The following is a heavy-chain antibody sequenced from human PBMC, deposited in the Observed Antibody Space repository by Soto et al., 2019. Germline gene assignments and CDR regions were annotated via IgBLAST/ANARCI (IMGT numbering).Heavy chain of an antibody. CDR3: ARNRLLWFEDFGH. J-gene: IGHJ4*02. Sequence: QVQLVQSEPEVKKPGASVKVSCRASGYTFMTYMMHWVRQAPGQRLEWMGWINAGNGNTKYSQKFQDRVTFTRDISASTAYMELSSLRSEDTAVYYCARNRLLWFEDFGHWGKGTLVTVSS. V-gene: IGHV1-3*01. CDR1: GYTFMTYM. CDR2: INAGNGNT. D-gene: IGHD3-10*01.